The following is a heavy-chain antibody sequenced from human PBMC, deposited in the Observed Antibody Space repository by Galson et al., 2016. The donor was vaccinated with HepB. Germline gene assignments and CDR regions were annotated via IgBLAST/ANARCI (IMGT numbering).Heavy chain of an antibody. V-gene: IGHV3-23*01. Sequence: SLRLSCAASGFTFDRCGMTWFRQAPGKGIEWVSTICGRCGDVDYADSVKGRFTISRDDYKSTLYLHMSSLRVEDTAIYYCAIDPSQWHDLLFGNWAQGTLVTVSA. CDR3: AIDPSQWHDLLFGN. D-gene: IGHD6-19*01. CDR1: GFTFDRCG. J-gene: IGHJ4*02. CDR2: ICGRCGDV.